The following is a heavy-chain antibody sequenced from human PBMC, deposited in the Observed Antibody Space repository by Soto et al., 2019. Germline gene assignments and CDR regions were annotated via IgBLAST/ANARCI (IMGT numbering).Heavy chain of an antibody. J-gene: IGHJ4*02. CDR3: ATWAGDQGLGLYYFDY. V-gene: IGHV3-33*01. D-gene: IGHD3-16*01. CDR2: IWYDGSNK. Sequence: GGSLRLSCAVSGFNFSSYGMHWVRQAPGKGLEWVAVIWYDGSNKYYADSVKGRFTISRDNSKNTLYLQMNSLRAEDTAVYYCATWAGDQGLGLYYFDYWGQGTLVTVSS. CDR1: GFNFSSYG.